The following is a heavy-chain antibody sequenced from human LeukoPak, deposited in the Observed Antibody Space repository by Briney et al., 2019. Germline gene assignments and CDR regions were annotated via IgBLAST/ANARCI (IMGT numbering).Heavy chain of an antibody. D-gene: IGHD3-22*01. CDR2: ISSSGSTI. Sequence: GGSLRLSCAASGFTFSDYYMSWIRQAPGKGLEWVSYISSSGSTIYYADSVKGRFTISRDNAKNSLYPQMNSLRAEDTAVYYCARDLNYYDSSGYPEWGQGTLVTVSS. V-gene: IGHV3-11*01. CDR1: GFTFSDYY. CDR3: ARDLNYYDSSGYPE. J-gene: IGHJ4*02.